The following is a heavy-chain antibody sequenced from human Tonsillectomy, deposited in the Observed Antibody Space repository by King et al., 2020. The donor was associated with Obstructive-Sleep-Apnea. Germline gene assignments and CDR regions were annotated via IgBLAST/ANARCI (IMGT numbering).Heavy chain of an antibody. V-gene: IGHV3-30*18. CDR1: GFTFSSYG. D-gene: IGHD6-13*01. Sequence: VQLVESAGGVGQPGRSLRLSCAASGFTFSSYGMHWVRQAPGKGLQWGAVISYDGSNKYYADSVKGRFTISRDNYNNTLYLQMNSLRAEDTAVYYCAKEMIAAAATGGMDVWGQGTTVAVSS. CDR3: AKEMIAAAATGGMDV. CDR2: ISYDGSNK. J-gene: IGHJ6*02.